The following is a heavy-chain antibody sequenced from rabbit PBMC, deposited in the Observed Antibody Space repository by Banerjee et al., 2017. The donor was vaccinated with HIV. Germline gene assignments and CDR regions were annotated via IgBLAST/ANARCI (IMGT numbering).Heavy chain of an antibody. J-gene: IGHJ6*01. V-gene: IGHV1S47*01. CDR1: GFDFSSYG. D-gene: IGHD5-1*01. CDR3: VRYLSGSYGNWDL. Sequence: QEQLVESGGGLVQPGGSLKLSCKASGFDFSSYGVSWVRQAPGKGLEWIGYIDPVFGSTYYASWVNGRFTISSHNAQNTLYLQLNSLTAADTATYFCVRYLSGSYGNWDLWGPGTLVTVS. CDR2: IDPVFGST.